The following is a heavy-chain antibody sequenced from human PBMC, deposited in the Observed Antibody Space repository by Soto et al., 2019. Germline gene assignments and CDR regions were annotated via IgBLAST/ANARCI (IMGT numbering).Heavy chain of an antibody. CDR1: GGSISSSGYY. D-gene: IGHD2-2*02. Sequence: SETLSLTCTVSGGSISSSGYYWIWIRQHPGKGLEWIGHIYYSGSTYYNPSLKSRVTISVDTSKNQLSLKLSSVTAADTAVYYCVRLRYCSSTSCHRFDPWGQGTLVTVSS. CDR2: IYYSGST. J-gene: IGHJ5*02. V-gene: IGHV4-31*03. CDR3: VRLRYCSSTSCHRFDP.